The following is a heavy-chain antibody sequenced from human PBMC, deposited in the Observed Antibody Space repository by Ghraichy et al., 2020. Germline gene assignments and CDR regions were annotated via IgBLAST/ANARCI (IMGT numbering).Heavy chain of an antibody. D-gene: IGHD5-18*01. CDR2: INPSGGST. J-gene: IGHJ6*02. V-gene: IGHV1-46*01. CDR3: ARAEGGYSYGSGIWKPKYYYYGMDV. CDR1: GYTFTSYH. Sequence: ASVKVSCKASGYTFTSYHMHWVRQAPGQGLEWMGIINPSGGSTTYAQKFQGRVTMTRDTSTSTVYMELSSLRSEDTAVYYCARAEGGYSYGSGIWKPKYYYYGMDVWGQGTTVTVSS.